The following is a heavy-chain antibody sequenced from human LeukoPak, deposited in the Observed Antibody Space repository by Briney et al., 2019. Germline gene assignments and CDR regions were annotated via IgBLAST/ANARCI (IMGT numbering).Heavy chain of an antibody. D-gene: IGHD5-24*01. CDR3: ARDTSEMATSIDY. V-gene: IGHV1-2*02. Sequence: ASVKVSCKASGYTFTGYYIHWVRQAPGQGLECVGWINPNSGGTNYAQKFQGRVTMTRDTSISTAYMELSRLRSDDTAVYYCARDTSEMATSIDYWGQGTLVTVSS. CDR2: INPNSGGT. CDR1: GYTFTGYY. J-gene: IGHJ4*02.